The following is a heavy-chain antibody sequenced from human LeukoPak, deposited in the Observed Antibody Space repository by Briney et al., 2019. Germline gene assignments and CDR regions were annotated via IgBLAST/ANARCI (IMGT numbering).Heavy chain of an antibody. CDR3: AKESIRSGEQQLYYLDY. J-gene: IGHJ4*02. CDR1: GFTFSSYA. Sequence: GGSLRLSCAASGFTFSSYAMSWVRQAPGKGLEWVSAISGSGGSTYYADSVKGRFTISRDNSKNTLYLQMNSLRAEDTAVYYCAKESIRSGEQQLYYLDYWGQGTLVTVSS. CDR2: ISGSGGST. V-gene: IGHV3-23*01. D-gene: IGHD6-13*01.